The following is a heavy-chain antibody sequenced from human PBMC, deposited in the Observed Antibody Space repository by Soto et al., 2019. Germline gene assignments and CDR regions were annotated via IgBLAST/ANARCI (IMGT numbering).Heavy chain of an antibody. D-gene: IGHD3-3*01. CDR2: ISGSGGST. V-gene: IGHV3-23*01. J-gene: IGHJ5*02. Sequence: GSLRLSCAASVFTFSSYAMSWVRQAAGRGLELVSAISGSGGSTYYADSVKGRFTISRDNSKNTLYLQMNSLRAEDTAVYYCAKDSTIFGVVIILGWFDPWGQGTLVTVSS. CDR3: AKDSTIFGVVIILGWFDP. CDR1: VFTFSSYA.